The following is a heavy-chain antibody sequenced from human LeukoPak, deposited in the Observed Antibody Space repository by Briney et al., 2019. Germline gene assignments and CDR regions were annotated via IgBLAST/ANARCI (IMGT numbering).Heavy chain of an antibody. Sequence: ASVKVSCKASGYTFTGYYMHWVRQAPGQGLEWMGWINPNSGGTNYAQEFQGRVTMTRDTSISTAYMELSRLRSDDTAVYYCASNHYYDSSGYHIYYMDVWGKGTTVTASS. V-gene: IGHV1-2*02. CDR2: INPNSGGT. J-gene: IGHJ6*03. CDR3: ASNHYYDSSGYHIYYMDV. CDR1: GYTFTGYY. D-gene: IGHD3-22*01.